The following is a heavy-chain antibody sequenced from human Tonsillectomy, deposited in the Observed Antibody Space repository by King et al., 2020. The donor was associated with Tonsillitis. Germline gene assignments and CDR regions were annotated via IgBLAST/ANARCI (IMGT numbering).Heavy chain of an antibody. CDR1: GGSVSSSSSY. CDR2: IYYSGTT. Sequence: QLQESGPGLVKPSETLSLTCTVSGGSVSSSSSYWGWIRQPPGTGLECIGIIYYSGTTYYNPSLKSRVTISVDTSKNQFSLKLSSVTAADTAVYYCAMTPYSGNYYYYGMDVWGQGTTVTVSS. V-gene: IGHV4-39*01. J-gene: IGHJ6*02. CDR3: AMTPYSGNYYYYGMDV. D-gene: IGHD1-26*01.